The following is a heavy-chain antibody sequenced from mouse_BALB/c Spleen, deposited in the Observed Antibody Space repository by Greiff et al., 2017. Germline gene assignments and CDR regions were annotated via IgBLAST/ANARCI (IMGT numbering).Heavy chain of an antibody. J-gene: IGHJ4*01. V-gene: IGHV1-7*01. CDR2: INPSTGYT. Sequence: VKLVESGAELAKPGASVKMSCKASGYTFTSYWMHWVKQRPGQGLEWIGYINPSTGYTEYNQKFKDKATLTADKSSSTAYMQLSSLTSEDSAVYYCARGGTGTRAMDYWGQGTSVTVSS. D-gene: IGHD4-1*01. CDR1: GYTFTSYW. CDR3: ARGGTGTRAMDY.